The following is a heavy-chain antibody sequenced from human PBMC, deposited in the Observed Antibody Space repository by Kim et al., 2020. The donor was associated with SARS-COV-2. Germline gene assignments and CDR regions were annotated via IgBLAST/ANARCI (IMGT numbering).Heavy chain of an antibody. Sequence: GGSLRLSCAASGFTFSSYAMSWVRQAPGKGLEWVSAISGSGGSTYYADSVKGRFTISRDNSKNTLYLQMNSLRPEDTAVYNCAKAVWDHVNGMNVWGQGTTVTVSS. V-gene: IGHV3-23*01. CDR3: AKAVWDHVNGMNV. D-gene: IGHD1-20*01. CDR1: GFTFSSYA. CDR2: ISGSGGST. J-gene: IGHJ6*02.